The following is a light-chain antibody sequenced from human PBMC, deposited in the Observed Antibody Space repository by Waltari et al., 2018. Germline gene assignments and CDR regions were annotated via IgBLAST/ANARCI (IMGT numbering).Light chain of an antibody. J-gene: IGKJ4*01. V-gene: IGKV1-33*01. Sequence: DIQMTQSPSSLSASVGERVTITCQASQDINNYLNWYQQKPGKAPKLLIYDASNLQTGVPSRFSGSGYGTDFTFTITSLQPEDNGTYYCQQYDNLSLTFGGGTKVEIK. CDR3: QQYDNLSLT. CDR2: DAS. CDR1: QDINNY.